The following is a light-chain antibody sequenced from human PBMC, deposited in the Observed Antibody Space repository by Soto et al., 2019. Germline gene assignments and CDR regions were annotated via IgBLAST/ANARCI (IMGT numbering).Light chain of an antibody. J-gene: IGKJ1*01. CDR2: AAS. Sequence: DVQMTQSPSNLPASVGDRVTITCRASQSISNWLAWYQQKPGKAPNLLIYAASSLQSGVPSRFSGAGSGTDFTLTIANLHPEDFAIYYCKQSYSTQWTFGQGTKVDIK. CDR3: KQSYSTQWT. V-gene: IGKV1-39*01. CDR1: QSISNW.